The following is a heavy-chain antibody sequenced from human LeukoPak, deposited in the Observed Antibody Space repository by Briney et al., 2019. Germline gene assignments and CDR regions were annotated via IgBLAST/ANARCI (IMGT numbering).Heavy chain of an antibody. CDR3: ARAGWIITSGIDY. CDR2: IYHTGST. D-gene: IGHD3-10*01. CDR1: GYSISRGYY. J-gene: IGHJ4*02. Sequence: SETLSLTCGVSGYSISRGYYWAWIRQPPGKGLEWSGTIYHTGSTYYTPSLGSRVTISVDTSKHEFSLNLNSVTAADTAVYYCARAGWIITSGIDYWGQGALVTVSS. V-gene: IGHV4-38-2*01.